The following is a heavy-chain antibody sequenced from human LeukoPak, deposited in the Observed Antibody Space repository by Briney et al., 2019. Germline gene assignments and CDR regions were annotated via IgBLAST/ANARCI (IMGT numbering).Heavy chain of an antibody. CDR2: IIPIFGTA. CDR3: ARAITDCSSTSCYNYYYYYMDV. CDR1: GGTFSSYA. Sequence: VASVKVSCKASGGTFSSYAISWVRQATGQGLEWMGGIIPIFGTANYAQKFQGRVTITADESTSTAYMELSSLRSEDTAVYYCARAITDCSSTSCYNYYYYYMDVWGKGTTVTVSS. D-gene: IGHD2-2*01. J-gene: IGHJ6*03. V-gene: IGHV1-69*13.